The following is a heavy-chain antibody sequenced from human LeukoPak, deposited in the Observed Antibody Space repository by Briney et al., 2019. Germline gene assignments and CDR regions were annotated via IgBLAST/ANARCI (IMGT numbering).Heavy chain of an antibody. J-gene: IGHJ4*02. CDR1: GFTFSSYS. CDR2: ISSSSSYI. D-gene: IGHD3-9*01. CDR3: ARGHYDVLTDSLNQFAY. V-gene: IGHV3-21*01. Sequence: GGSLRLSCAASGFTFSSYSMNWVRQAPGKALEWVSSISSSSSYIYYADSVRGRFTISRDNAKTSLYLQMNSLRAEDTAVYYCARGHYDVLTDSLNQFAYWGQGTMVSVSS.